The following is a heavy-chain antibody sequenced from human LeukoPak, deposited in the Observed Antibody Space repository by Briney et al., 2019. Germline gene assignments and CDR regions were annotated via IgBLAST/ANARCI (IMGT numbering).Heavy chain of an antibody. Sequence: PSETLSLTCTVSGGSISSSSYYWSWIRQPAGKGLEWIGRIYTSGSTNYNPSLKSRVTISVDTSKNQFSLKLSSVTAADTAVYYCVRQGLFSSHDYWGQGTLVTVSS. V-gene: IGHV4-61*02. CDR2: IYTSGST. CDR3: VRQGLFSSHDY. D-gene: IGHD2/OR15-2a*01. CDR1: GGSISSSSYY. J-gene: IGHJ4*02.